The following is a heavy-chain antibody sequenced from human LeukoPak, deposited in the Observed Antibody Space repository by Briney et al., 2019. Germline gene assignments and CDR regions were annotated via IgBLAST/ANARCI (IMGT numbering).Heavy chain of an antibody. CDR2: ISYDGSNK. J-gene: IGHJ6*02. Sequence: PGRSLRLSCAASGFTFSSYGMHWVRQPPGKGLEWVAVISYDGSNKYYADSVKGRFTISRDNSKNTLYLQMNSLRAEDTAVYYCAKEVVGYCSSTSCYVGYGMDVWGQGTTVTVSS. CDR3: AKEVVGYCSSTSCYVGYGMDV. V-gene: IGHV3-30*18. CDR1: GFTFSSYG. D-gene: IGHD2-2*03.